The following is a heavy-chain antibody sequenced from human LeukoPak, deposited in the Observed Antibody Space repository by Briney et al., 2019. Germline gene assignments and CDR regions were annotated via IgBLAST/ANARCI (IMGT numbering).Heavy chain of an antibody. CDR1: GFTFSSYW. CDR2: INSDGSST. V-gene: IGHV3-74*01. D-gene: IGHD3-10*01. J-gene: IGHJ4*02. Sequence: GGSLRLSCAASGFTFSSYWMHWVRQAPGKGLVWVSRINSDGSSTSYADSVKGRFTISRDNAKNTLYLQMNSLRAEDTAVYYCARDPRYGSGASKDYFDYWGQGTLVTVSS. CDR3: ARDPRYGSGASKDYFDY.